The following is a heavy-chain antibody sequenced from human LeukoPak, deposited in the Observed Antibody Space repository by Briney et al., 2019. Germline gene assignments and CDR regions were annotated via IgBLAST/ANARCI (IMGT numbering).Heavy chain of an antibody. J-gene: IGHJ3*02. D-gene: IGHD2-2*01. CDR1: GYTLTELS. CDR2: FDPEDGET. V-gene: IGHV1-24*01. Sequence: ASVKVSCRVSGYTLTELSMHWVRQAPGKGLEWMGGFDPEDGETIYAQKFQGRVTITADKSTSTAYMELSSLRSEDTAVYYCARERSSTSNAFDIWGQGTMVTVSS. CDR3: ARERSSTSNAFDI.